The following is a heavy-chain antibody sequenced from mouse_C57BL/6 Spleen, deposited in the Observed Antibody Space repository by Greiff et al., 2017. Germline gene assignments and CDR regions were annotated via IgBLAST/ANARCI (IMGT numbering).Heavy chain of an antibody. CDR1: GYTFTDYY. D-gene: IGHD4-1*01. J-gene: IGHJ2*01. CDR3: ARSLGPFDY. Sequence: QVQLQQSGAELVKPGASVKISCKASGYTFTDYYINWVKQRPGQGLAWIGKLGPGSGSTYYNEQFKGKATLTADKSSSTAYMQLSSLTSEDSAVYFCARSLGPFDYWGQGTTLTVSS. V-gene: IGHV1-77*01. CDR2: LGPGSGST.